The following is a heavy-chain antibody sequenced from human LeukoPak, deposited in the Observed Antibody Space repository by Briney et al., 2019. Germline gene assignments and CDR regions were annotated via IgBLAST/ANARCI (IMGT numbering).Heavy chain of an antibody. J-gene: IGHJ4*01. Sequence: PSETLSLTCAVYGGSFSGYYWSWIRQPPGKGLEWIGEINHSGSTKNNPSLKSRVTISVEVSKQQFSLKLTSVTAADTAVYYCARENWGALDYWAHGDLVTVSS. CDR3: ARENWGALDY. CDR1: GGSFSGYY. V-gene: IGHV4-34*01. CDR2: INHSGST. D-gene: IGHD1-26*01.